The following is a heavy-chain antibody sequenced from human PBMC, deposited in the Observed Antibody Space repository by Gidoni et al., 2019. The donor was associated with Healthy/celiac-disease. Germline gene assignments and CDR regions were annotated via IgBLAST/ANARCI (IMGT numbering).Heavy chain of an antibody. D-gene: IGHD3-3*01. Sequence: EVQLVQSGAEVKKPVESLKISCKGSVYSFTSYCIGWVRQMPGKGLEWMRIIYPGDSDTRYRQSFQGQVTISADKSISTAYLQWSSLKASDTAMYYCARRHYDFWVFDYWGQGTLVTVSS. V-gene: IGHV5-51*01. CDR2: IYPGDSDT. J-gene: IGHJ4*02. CDR3: ARRHYDFWVFDY. CDR1: VYSFTSYC.